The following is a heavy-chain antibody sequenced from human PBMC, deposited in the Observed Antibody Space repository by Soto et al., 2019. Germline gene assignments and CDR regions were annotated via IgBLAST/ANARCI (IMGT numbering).Heavy chain of an antibody. Sequence: PSETLSLTGSVSGASINNFAYYWGWIRQPTGKGLEWIGTVYYNENTYYNPSLKSRVAISVDTAKNQFSLNLRSVTAADTAIYFCARRERYYGSPGWFDPWGQGTLVTVSS. CDR2: VYYNENT. CDR1: GASINNFAYY. CDR3: ARRERYYGSPGWFDP. D-gene: IGHD3-10*01. J-gene: IGHJ5*01. V-gene: IGHV4-39*01.